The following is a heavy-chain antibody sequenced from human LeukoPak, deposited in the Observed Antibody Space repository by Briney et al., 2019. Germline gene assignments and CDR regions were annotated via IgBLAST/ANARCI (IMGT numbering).Heavy chain of an antibody. CDR1: GYTFTGYY. V-gene: IGHV1-2*06. J-gene: IGHJ4*02. CDR3: TRESGSYHGNDY. Sequence: GASVKVSCKASGYTFTGYYMHWVRQAPGQGLEWMGRINPNNVATNYAQRLQGRVTITGDTSISTAYMELSSLRSDDTAVYYCTRESGSYHGNDYWGQGTLVTVSS. D-gene: IGHD1-26*01. CDR2: INPNNVAT.